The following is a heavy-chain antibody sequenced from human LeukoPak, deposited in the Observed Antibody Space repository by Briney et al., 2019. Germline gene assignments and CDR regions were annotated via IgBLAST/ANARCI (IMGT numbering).Heavy chain of an antibody. J-gene: IGHJ4*02. CDR2: ISRSSSDI. Sequence: PGGSLRLSCAASGFTFNTYTMNWVRQAPGKGLEWIPYISRSSSDIFYADSVKGRFTVSRDNAKNSLSLQMNSLRVEDTAVYYCARDYVTGALSFDCRGQGTLVTVSS. V-gene: IGHV3-48*01. D-gene: IGHD2-21*02. CDR1: GFTFNTYT. CDR3: ARDYVTGALSFDC.